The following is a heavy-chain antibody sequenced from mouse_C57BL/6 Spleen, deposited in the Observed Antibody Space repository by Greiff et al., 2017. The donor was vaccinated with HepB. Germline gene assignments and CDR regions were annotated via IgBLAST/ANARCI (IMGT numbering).Heavy chain of an antibody. V-gene: IGHV10-1*01. J-gene: IGHJ1*03. D-gene: IGHD2-3*01. CDR1: GFSFNTYA. CDR2: IRSKSNNYAT. CDR3: VSGVTPFDV. Sequence: DVQLQESGGGLVQPKGSLKLSCAASGFSFNTYAMNWVRQAPGKGLEWVARIRSKSNNYATYYADSVKDRFTISRDDSESMLYLQMNNLKTEDTAMYYCVSGVTPFDVWGTGTTVTVSS.